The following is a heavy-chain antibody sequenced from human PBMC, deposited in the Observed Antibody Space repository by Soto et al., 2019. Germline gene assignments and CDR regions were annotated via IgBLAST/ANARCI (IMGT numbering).Heavy chain of an antibody. V-gene: IGHV4-4*07. Sequence: SETLSLTCTVLGGSINNFYWSWVRQSAGRGLEWIGRIYPSGKSNYNPSLKSRVTMSVDTSKNQFSLRLTPVTAADTAIYYCARVRGLVRHAFHYDLDVWGLGTTVTVS. CDR3: ARVRGLVRHAFHYDLDV. CDR1: GGSINNFY. CDR2: IYPSGKS. J-gene: IGHJ6*03. D-gene: IGHD2-2*01.